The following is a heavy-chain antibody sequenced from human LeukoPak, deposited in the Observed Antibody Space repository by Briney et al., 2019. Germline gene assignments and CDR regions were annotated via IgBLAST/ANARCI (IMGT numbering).Heavy chain of an antibody. CDR2: ISAYNGNT. J-gene: IGHJ4*02. CDR1: GYTFTNYG. CDR3: ARDQSHVAYSSTWFDY. D-gene: IGHD6-13*01. V-gene: IGHV1-18*01. Sequence: ASVKVSCKASGYTFTNYGISWVRQTPGQGLEWMGWISAYNGNTDYAQNLQGRVTMTTDTLTSTAYMELRSLRSDDTAVYYCARDQSHVAYSSTWFDYWGQGTPVTVSS.